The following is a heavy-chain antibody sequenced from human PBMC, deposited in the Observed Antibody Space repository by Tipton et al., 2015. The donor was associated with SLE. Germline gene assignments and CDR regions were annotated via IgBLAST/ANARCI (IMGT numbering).Heavy chain of an antibody. D-gene: IGHD6-6*01. Sequence: TLSLTCTVSGGSISRSNYYWGWIRRPPGRGLEWIGTISYSGNTYYNPSLKSRVTISVDTSKNQFSLKLSSVTAADTAVYYCARHNNAGSSSPYYFDSWGQGTLVTVSS. CDR3: ARHNNAGSSSPYYFDS. J-gene: IGHJ4*02. V-gene: IGHV4-39*07. CDR1: GGSISRSNYY. CDR2: ISYSGNT.